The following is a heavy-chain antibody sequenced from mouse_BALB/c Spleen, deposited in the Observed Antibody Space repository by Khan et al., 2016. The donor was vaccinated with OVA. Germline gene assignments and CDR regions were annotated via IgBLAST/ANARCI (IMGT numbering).Heavy chain of an antibody. CDR1: GFTFSTYA. CDR3: ARSLVDYHAMDY. J-gene: IGHJ4*01. D-gene: IGHD2-2*01. V-gene: IGHV5-9-3*01. CDR2: ISTGGHYT. Sequence: EVELVESGGGLVKPGGSLKLSCSAPGFTFSTYAMSWVRQTPEKRLECVATISTGGHYTFYPDSVKGRFTISRDNAKNTLYLQMSSLRSEDTAMYYCARSLVDYHAMDYWGQGTSVTVSS.